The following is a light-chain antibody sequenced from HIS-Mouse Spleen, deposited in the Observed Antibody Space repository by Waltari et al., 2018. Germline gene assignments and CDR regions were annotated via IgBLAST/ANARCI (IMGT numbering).Light chain of an antibody. J-gene: IGLJ2*01. Sequence: SYELPQPPSVSASPGQTARITCPGDALPKKYAYWYQQKSGQAPVLVIYEDSKRPSVIPERFSGASSGTSAILTSSGARVEDEADYCCYSTDSSGNHRVFGGGTKMTVL. V-gene: IGLV3-10*01. CDR2: EDS. CDR1: ALPKKY. CDR3: YSTDSSGNHRV.